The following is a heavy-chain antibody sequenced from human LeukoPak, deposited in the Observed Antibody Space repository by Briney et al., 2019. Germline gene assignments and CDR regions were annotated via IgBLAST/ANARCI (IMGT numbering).Heavy chain of an antibody. J-gene: IGHJ5*02. CDR3: ARSPFMVRGAYNWFDP. D-gene: IGHD3-10*01. CDR1: GVSVSSGSNN. Sequence: PSETLCLTCTVSGVSVSSGSNNWDWIRQPPGKGLEWVGCIYYSGSTNAKSSLKSRVTISVDTSKTQFSLKLSSVTAAATAVYYCARSPFMVRGAYNWFDPRGQGTLVTASS. V-gene: IGHV4-61*01. CDR2: IYYSGST.